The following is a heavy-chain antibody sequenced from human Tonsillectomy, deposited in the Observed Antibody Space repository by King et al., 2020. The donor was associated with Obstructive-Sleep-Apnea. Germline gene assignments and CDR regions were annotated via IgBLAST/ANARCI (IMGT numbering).Heavy chain of an antibody. V-gene: IGHV3-23*04. Sequence: VQLVESGGGLVQPGGSLRLSCAASGFTFSSYAMSWVRQAPGKGLEWVSAISGSGGSTYYADSVKGRFTISRDNSKNTLYLQMNSLRAEDTAVYYCASVRTEQWLVEPFGDYWGQGTLVTVSS. CDR1: GFTFSSYA. CDR3: ASVRTEQWLVEPFGDY. D-gene: IGHD6-19*01. CDR2: ISGSGGST. J-gene: IGHJ4*02.